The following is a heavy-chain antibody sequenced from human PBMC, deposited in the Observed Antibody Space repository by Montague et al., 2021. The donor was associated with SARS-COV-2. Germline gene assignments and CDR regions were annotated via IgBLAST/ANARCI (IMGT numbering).Heavy chain of an antibody. J-gene: IGHJ5*02. D-gene: IGHD2-2*01. CDR3: ARHLAQYQPPRFAP. Sequence: QSGAEVKKPGESLRISCKGSGYSFTSYWISWVRQLPGKGLEWVARIDPSDSFSSYNPSFQGHVTISADKSISTAYLQWRSLKASDTAMYFCARHLAQYQPPRFAPWGQGPLCTFSS. CDR2: IDPSDSFS. CDR1: GYSFTSYW. V-gene: IGHV5-10-1*01.